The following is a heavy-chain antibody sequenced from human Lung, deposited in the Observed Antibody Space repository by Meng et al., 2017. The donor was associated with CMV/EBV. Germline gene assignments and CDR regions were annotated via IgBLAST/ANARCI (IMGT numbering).Heavy chain of an antibody. J-gene: IGHJ4*02. CDR1: GFTFSRYS. CDR3: PRDAVRYCSSTSCYGPPKQQLVEYDY. CDR2: ISSSSSYI. D-gene: IGHD2-2*01. V-gene: IGHV3-21*01. Sequence: GEXXKISCPASGFTFSRYSMHWVLHAPGKGLEWVSSISSSSSYIYYADSVKGRFTISRDNAKNSLYLQMNSLRAEDTAVYYCPRDAVRYCSSTSCYGPPKQQLVEYDYXGQGXLVTVSS.